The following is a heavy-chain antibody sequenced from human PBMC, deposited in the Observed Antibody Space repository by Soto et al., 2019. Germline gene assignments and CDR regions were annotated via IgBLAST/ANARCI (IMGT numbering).Heavy chain of an antibody. CDR3: AAKVGPIEFYFDY. D-gene: IGHD1-26*01. CDR1: AFTVSSNY. CDR2: IYGGSST. J-gene: IGHJ4*02. V-gene: IGHV3-53*01. Sequence: PGGSLRLSCTASAFTVSSNYMIWVRQAPGKGLEWVSSIYGGSSTYYADSVKGRFTMFMDSSKSTLYLQMDSLRVGDTAVYYCAAKVGPIEFYFDYWGQGALVTVSS.